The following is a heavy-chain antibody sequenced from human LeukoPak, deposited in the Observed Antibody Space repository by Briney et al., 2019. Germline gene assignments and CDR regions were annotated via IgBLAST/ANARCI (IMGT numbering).Heavy chain of an antibody. V-gene: IGHV1-46*01. J-gene: IGHJ4*02. CDR1: GYTFTSYY. D-gene: IGHD6-19*01. CDR3: ACFSSSGWTAGGDFDY. Sequence: GASVKVSCKASGYTFTSYYMHWVRQAPGQGLEWMGIINPSGGSTSYAQKFQGRVTMTRDMSTSTVYMELSSLRSEDTAVYYCACFSSSGWTAGGDFDYWGQGTLVTVSS. CDR2: INPSGGST.